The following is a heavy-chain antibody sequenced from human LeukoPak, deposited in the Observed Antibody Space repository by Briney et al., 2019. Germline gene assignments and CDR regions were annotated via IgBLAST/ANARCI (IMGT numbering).Heavy chain of an antibody. CDR3: ARGVRNDYVWGSYRANWFDP. V-gene: IGHV4-61*02. D-gene: IGHD3-16*02. Sequence: SETLSLTCTVSGGSISSGSYYWSWIRQPAGKGLEWIGRIYTSGSTNYNPSLKSRVTISVDTSKNQFSLKLSSVTAADTAVYYCARGVRNDYVWGSYRANWFDPWGQGTLVTASS. CDR2: IYTSGST. CDR1: GGSISSGSYY. J-gene: IGHJ5*02.